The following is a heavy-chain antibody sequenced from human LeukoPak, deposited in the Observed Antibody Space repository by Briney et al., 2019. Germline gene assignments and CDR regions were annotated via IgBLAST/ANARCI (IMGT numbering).Heavy chain of an antibody. CDR3: ARESRGSLAVAGTRAFDI. CDR2: IIPLFGTA. V-gene: IGHV1-69*05. D-gene: IGHD6-19*01. Sequence: SVKVSCKASGGTFNNCAFNWVRQAPGQGLEWMGGIIPLFGTANYAQEFQGRVTITTDESTSTAYMELSSLRSEDTAVYYCARESRGSLAVAGTRAFDIWGQGTMVTVSS. J-gene: IGHJ3*02. CDR1: GGTFNNCA.